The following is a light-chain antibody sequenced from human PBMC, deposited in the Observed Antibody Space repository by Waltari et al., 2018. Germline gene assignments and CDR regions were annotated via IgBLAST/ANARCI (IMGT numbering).Light chain of an antibody. CDR2: GVS. CDR3: QQYKTLPYT. Sequence: DIQMTQSPSSLSASVGDRVNIPCQTSQAIGTLLNWYQQKPGKAPKLLMSGVSDSETGVPSRFSGSGSGTHFIFTVSSLQPEDVATYFCQQYKTLPYTFGQGTRLDIK. V-gene: IGKV1-33*01. CDR1: QAIGTL. J-gene: IGKJ2*01.